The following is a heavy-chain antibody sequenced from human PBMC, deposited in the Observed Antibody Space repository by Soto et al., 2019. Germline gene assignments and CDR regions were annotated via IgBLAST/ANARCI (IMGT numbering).Heavy chain of an antibody. CDR2: IIPILGIA. CDR1: GGTFSSYT. CDR3: ARYRYYGSGSSPITYYYYGMDV. J-gene: IGHJ6*02. V-gene: IGHV1-69*02. Sequence: SVKVSCKASGGTFSSYTISWVRQAPGQGLEWMGRIIPILGIADYAQKFQGRVTITADKSTSTAYMELSSLRSEDTAVYYCARYRYYGSGSSPITYYYYGMDVWGQGTTVTVSS. D-gene: IGHD3-10*01.